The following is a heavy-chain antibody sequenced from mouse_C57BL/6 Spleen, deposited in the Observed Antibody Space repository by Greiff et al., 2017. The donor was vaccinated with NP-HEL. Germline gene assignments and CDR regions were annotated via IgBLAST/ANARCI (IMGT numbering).Heavy chain of an antibody. V-gene: IGHV5-12*01. J-gene: IGHJ1*03. D-gene: IGHD4-1*01. CDR1: GFTFSDYY. Sequence: EVKLVESGGGLVQPGGSLKLSCAASGFTFSDYYMYWVRQTPEKRLEWVAYISNGGGSTYYPDTVKGRFTISRNNAKNTLYLQMSRLKSEDTAMYYCARVWDVGYFDVWGTGTTVTVSS. CDR2: ISNGGGST. CDR3: ARVWDVGYFDV.